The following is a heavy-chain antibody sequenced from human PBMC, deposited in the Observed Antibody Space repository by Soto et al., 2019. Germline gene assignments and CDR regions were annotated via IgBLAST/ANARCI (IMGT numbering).Heavy chain of an antibody. CDR2: ISGSGGST. D-gene: IGHD4-17*01. Sequence: GGSLRLSCAASGFTFSSYAMSWVRQAPGKGLEWVSAISGSGGSTYYADSVKGRFTISRDNSKNTLYLQMNSLRAEDTAVYYCAKDTTVMRSGSSFDYWGQGTLVTVSS. CDR1: GFTFSSYA. J-gene: IGHJ4*02. V-gene: IGHV3-23*01. CDR3: AKDTTVMRSGSSFDY.